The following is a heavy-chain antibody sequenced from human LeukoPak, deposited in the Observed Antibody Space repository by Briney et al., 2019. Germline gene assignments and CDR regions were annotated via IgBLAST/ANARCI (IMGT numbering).Heavy chain of an antibody. J-gene: IGHJ4*02. CDR1: GFTLNTYA. CDR2: ISGSGAFT. D-gene: IGHD3-22*01. Sequence: GRSLRLSCAASGFTLNTYAMSWVRQTPGTGLEWVSTISGSGAFTKYADSVTGRFTISRDNSKNTLYLQLNSLRAEDTATYYCAKTYYYDSSGYSHYLAYDYWGQGTLVTVSS. CDR3: AKTYYYDSSGYSHYLAYDY. V-gene: IGHV3-23*01.